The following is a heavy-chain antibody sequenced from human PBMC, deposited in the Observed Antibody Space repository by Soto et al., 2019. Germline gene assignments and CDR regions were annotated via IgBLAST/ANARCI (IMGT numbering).Heavy chain of an antibody. J-gene: IGHJ5*02. CDR2: ISSSSSTI. Sequence: NWVRQAPGKGLEWVSYISSSSSTIYYADSVKGRFTISRDNAKNSLYLQMNSLRDEDTAVYYCARESRFLEWLSLNWFDPWGQGTLVTVSS. CDR3: ARESRFLEWLSLNWFDP. V-gene: IGHV3-48*02. D-gene: IGHD3-3*01.